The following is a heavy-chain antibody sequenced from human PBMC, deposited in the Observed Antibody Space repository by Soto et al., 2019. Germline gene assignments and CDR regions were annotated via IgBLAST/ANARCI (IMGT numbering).Heavy chain of an antibody. D-gene: IGHD3-10*01. J-gene: IGHJ6*03. CDR3: ARASVGGFGGYYYYLIDC. Sequence: SETLSLTCAVYGGSFSGYYWSWIRQPPGKGLEWIGEINHSGSTNYNPSLKSRVTISVDTSKNQFSLKLSSVTAADTAVYYCARASVGGFGGYYYYLIDCWGKGTSVTVSS. CDR1: GGSFSGYY. CDR2: INHSGST. V-gene: IGHV4-34*01.